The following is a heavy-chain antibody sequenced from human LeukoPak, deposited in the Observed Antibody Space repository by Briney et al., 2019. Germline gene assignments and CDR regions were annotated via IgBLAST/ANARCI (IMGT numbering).Heavy chain of an antibody. J-gene: IGHJ6*03. CDR2: ISGSGTTT. V-gene: IGHV3-23*01. CDR1: GFTFGDYA. D-gene: IGHD3-22*01. Sequence: GGSLRLSCTASGFTFGDYAMSWFRQAPGKGLEWVSAISGSGTTTFYADSVQGRFTISRDNSKNTLYLQMNSLRAEDTAVYYCAKHFYDSRGYYYYYMDVWGKGTTVTVSS. CDR3: AKHFYDSRGYYYYYMDV.